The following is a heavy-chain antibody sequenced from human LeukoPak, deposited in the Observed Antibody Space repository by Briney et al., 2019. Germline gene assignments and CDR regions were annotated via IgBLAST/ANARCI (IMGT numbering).Heavy chain of an antibody. Sequence: GGSLRLSCAASGFTFSTYAMHWVRQAPGKGLEWVAIISHDGSNQYYSDSVKGRFTISRDTSKNTVYLQMKSLRVEDAAVYYCAREVLRSSYFAYPAPRWFSGWFDPWGQGTLVTVSS. J-gene: IGHJ5*02. CDR2: ISHDGSNQ. D-gene: IGHD6-13*01. CDR1: GFTFSTYA. V-gene: IGHV3-30-3*01. CDR3: AREVLRSSYFAYPAPRWFSGWFDP.